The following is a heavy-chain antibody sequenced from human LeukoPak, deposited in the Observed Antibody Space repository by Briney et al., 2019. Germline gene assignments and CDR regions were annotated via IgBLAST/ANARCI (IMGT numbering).Heavy chain of an antibody. V-gene: IGHV4-39*01. CDR3: ARNRDAFDI. CDR1: GGSIRSSYYY. CDR2: IYDSGST. Sequence: PSETLSLTCTVSGGSIRSSYYYWGWIRQPPGKGLEWIGSIYDSGSTYYNPSLKSRVTISVDTSKNQFSLKLNSVTAADTAVYYCARNRDAFDIWGQGTMVTVSS. D-gene: IGHD2/OR15-2a*01. J-gene: IGHJ3*02.